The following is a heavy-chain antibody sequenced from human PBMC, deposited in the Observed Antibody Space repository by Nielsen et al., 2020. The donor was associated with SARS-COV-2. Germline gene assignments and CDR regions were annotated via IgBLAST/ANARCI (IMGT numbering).Heavy chain of an antibody. J-gene: IGHJ6*02. Sequence: ASVKVSCKASGYTFTSYGISWVRQAPGQGPEWMGWISAYNGNTNYAQKLQGRVTMTTDTSTSTAYMELRSLRSDDTAVYYCARDSFVTMVRGVMKYYYYGMDVWGQGTTVTVSS. CDR3: ARDSFVTMVRGVMKYYYYGMDV. D-gene: IGHD3-10*01. CDR1: GYTFTSYG. V-gene: IGHV1-18*01. CDR2: ISAYNGNT.